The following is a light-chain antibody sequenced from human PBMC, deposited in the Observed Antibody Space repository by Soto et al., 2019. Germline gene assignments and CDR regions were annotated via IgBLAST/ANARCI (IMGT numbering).Light chain of an antibody. J-gene: IGLJ1*01. CDR1: SSDVGSYNL. CDR3: SAYTVSRTYV. Sequence: QSVLTQPASVSGSPGQSITISCIGTSSDVGSYNLVSWYQQHPGKAPKVLIYEVSERPSGISYRFSGSKSGNTASLTISGLQGEDEADYYCSAYTVSRTYVFGTGTKLTVL. V-gene: IGLV2-14*02. CDR2: EVS.